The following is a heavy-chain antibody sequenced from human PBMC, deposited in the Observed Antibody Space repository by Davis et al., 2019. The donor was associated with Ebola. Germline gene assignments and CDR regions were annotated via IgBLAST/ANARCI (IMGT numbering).Heavy chain of an antibody. CDR1: GGTFSSYA. D-gene: IGHD3-16*01. CDR2: IIPIFAQA. V-gene: IGHV1-69*13. CDR3: ARGMGELALN. Sequence: AASVKVSCKASGGTFSSYAISWVRQAPGQGLEWMGGIIPIFAQAKYAPKFQGRLTMTADESTNTVYMELTRLTSEDTAVYYCARGMGELALNWGQGTLVTVSS. J-gene: IGHJ4*02.